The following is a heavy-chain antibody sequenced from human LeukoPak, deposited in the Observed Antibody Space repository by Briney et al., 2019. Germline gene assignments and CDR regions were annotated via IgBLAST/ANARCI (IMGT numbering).Heavy chain of an antibody. CDR2: IYYSGST. V-gene: IGHV4-39*01. D-gene: IGHD1-26*01. CDR3: ARHLWELLNDPYFDY. Sequence: PSETLSLTCTVSGGSISSSSYYWGWIRQPPGKGLEWIGSIYYSGSTYYNPSLKSRVTISVDTSKNQFSLKLSSVTAADTAVYYCARHLWELLNDPYFDYWGQGTLVTVSS. J-gene: IGHJ4*02. CDR1: GGSISSSSYY.